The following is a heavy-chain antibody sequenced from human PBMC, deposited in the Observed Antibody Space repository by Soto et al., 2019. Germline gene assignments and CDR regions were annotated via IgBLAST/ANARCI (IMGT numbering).Heavy chain of an antibody. V-gene: IGHV3-72*01. J-gene: IGHJ4*02. D-gene: IGHD3-10*01. CDR2: SKNKADSYTT. CDR1: GFTFSDHY. CDR3: TVWGSGNDFGAA. Sequence: EVQLVESGGGLVQPGGSLRLSCAASGFTFSDHYMDWVRQAPGKGLEWVGRSKNKADSYTTEYAASVKGRFTISRDGSNTSLFLQMNSLKTEATAVYYCTVWGSGNDFGAAWGQGILVTVSS.